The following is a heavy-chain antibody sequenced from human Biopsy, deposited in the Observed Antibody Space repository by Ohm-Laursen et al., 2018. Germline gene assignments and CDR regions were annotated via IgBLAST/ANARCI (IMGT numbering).Heavy chain of an antibody. CDR3: ARGTGRYYVYGAFDI. CDR2: ISDRGST. D-gene: IGHD1-26*01. CDR1: GGSISSDY. J-gene: IGHJ3*02. V-gene: IGHV4-59*12. Sequence: SDTLSLTCTVSGGSISSDYWSWIRQPPRKGLELIGYISDRGSTNYNPSLRGRVSISVDTSKTQFSLNLRSVTAADTAVYYCARGTGRYYVYGAFDIWGQGTVVTVSS.